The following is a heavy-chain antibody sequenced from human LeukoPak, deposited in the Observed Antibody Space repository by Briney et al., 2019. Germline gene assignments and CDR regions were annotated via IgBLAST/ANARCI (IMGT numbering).Heavy chain of an antibody. CDR2: INPNSGGT. CDR1: GYTFTGYY. J-gene: IGHJ4*02. Sequence: ASVKVSCKASGYTFTGYYMHWVRQAPGQGLEWMGWINPNSGGTNYAQKFQGWVTMTRDTSISTAYMELSRLRSDDTAVYYCARDRDRMVQGVTALFDYWGQGTLVTVSS. CDR3: ARDRDRMVQGVTALFDY. V-gene: IGHV1-2*04. D-gene: IGHD3-10*01.